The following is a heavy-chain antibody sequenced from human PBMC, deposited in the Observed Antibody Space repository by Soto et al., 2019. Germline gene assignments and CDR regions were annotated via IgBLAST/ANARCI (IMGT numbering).Heavy chain of an antibody. Sequence: EVQLVESGGGLVQPGGSLRLSCAASGFTLSDHYMDWVRQAPGKGLEWVGRTRNKANSYTTEYAASVKGRFTISRDDSKNSLYLQMNSLKTEDTAVYYCARVISGSYTWDYWGQGTLVTVSS. CDR3: ARVISGSYTWDY. V-gene: IGHV3-72*01. D-gene: IGHD1-26*01. J-gene: IGHJ4*02. CDR1: GFTLSDHY. CDR2: TRNKANSYTT.